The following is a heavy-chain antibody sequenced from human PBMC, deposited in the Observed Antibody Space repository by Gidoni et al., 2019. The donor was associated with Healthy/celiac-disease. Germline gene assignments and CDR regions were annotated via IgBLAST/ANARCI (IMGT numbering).Heavy chain of an antibody. Sequence: QVQLVQSGAEVKKPGASVKVSCKASGYTFTSYYMHWVRQASGQGLEWMGIINPSGGSTSYAQKFQGRVTMTRDTSTSTVYMELSSLRSEDTAVYYCARFYYYDSSGYHNWFDPWGQGTLVTVSS. CDR2: INPSGGST. CDR1: GYTFTSYY. D-gene: IGHD3-22*01. J-gene: IGHJ5*02. V-gene: IGHV1-46*03. CDR3: ARFYYYDSSGYHNWFDP.